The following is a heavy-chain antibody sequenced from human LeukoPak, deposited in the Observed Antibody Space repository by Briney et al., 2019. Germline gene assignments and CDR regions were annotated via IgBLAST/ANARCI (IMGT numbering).Heavy chain of an antibody. D-gene: IGHD3-10*01. J-gene: IGHJ4*02. V-gene: IGHV3-23*01. Sequence: PGGSLRLSCAASRFTFSTYGMNWVRQTPGKGLEWVSAISGSGNGAYHADSVKGRFTISIDNAKNSLYLQMNSLRAEGTAVYYCAIRGSPMVRNYWGQGTLVTVSS. CDR3: AIRGSPMVRNY. CDR2: ISGSGNGA. CDR1: RFTFSTYG.